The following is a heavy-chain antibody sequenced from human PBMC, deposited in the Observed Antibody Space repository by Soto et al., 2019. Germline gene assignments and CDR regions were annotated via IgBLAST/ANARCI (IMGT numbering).Heavy chain of an antibody. CDR3: AKDIRKHYDFWSGYPHYYYGMDV. CDR1: GFTFDDYA. J-gene: IGHJ6*02. D-gene: IGHD3-3*01. Sequence: EVQLVESGGGLVQPGRSLRLSCAASGFTFDDYAMHCVRQAPGKGLEWVSGISWNSGSIGYADSVKGRFTISRDNAKNSLYLQMNSLRAEDTALYYCAKDIRKHYDFWSGYPHYYYGMDVWGQGTTVTVSS. V-gene: IGHV3-9*01. CDR2: ISWNSGSI.